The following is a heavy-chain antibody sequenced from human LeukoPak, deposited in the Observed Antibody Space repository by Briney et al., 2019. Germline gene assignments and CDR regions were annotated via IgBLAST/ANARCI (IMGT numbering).Heavy chain of an antibody. CDR3: AXXXYGSGSYWTHFDY. CDR2: INPSGGST. V-gene: IGHV1-46*01. Sequence: GASVKVSCKASGYTFTSYYMHWVRQAPGQGLEWMGIINPSGGSTSYAQKFQGRVTMTRDTSTSTVYVELSSLRSEDTAVYYCAXXXYGSGSYWTHFDYWGQGTLVTVSS. D-gene: IGHD3-10*01. J-gene: IGHJ4*02. CDR1: GYTFTSYY.